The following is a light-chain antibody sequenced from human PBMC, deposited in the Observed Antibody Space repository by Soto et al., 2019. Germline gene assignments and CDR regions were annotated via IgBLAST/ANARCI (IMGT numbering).Light chain of an antibody. CDR2: GAS. J-gene: IGKJ1*01. Sequence: AIRMTQSPPSLSASAGDRVAIACRASQDVGRYLAWYQQKPGQAPKLLIYGASTLQSGVPSRFSGGGSGTDFTLTISCLQSEDFATYYCQHYKNYPWTFGQGTKVEIK. CDR1: QDVGRY. CDR3: QHYKNYPWT. V-gene: IGKV1-8*01.